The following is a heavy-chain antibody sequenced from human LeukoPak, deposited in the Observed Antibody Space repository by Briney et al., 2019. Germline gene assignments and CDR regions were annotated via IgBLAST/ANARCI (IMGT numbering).Heavy chain of an antibody. CDR3: ARDPSAVPTAVNWFDP. V-gene: IGHV3-21*06. Sequence: PGGSLRLSCAASGFTFDDYGMSWVRQAPGKGLEWVSSISSTSTYIYYTDSVKGRFTISRDNAKNSLYLQMDSLRAEDTAVYYCARDPSAVPTAVNWFDPWGQGTLVTVSS. CDR2: ISSTSTYI. J-gene: IGHJ5*02. D-gene: IGHD2-2*01. CDR1: GFTFDDYG.